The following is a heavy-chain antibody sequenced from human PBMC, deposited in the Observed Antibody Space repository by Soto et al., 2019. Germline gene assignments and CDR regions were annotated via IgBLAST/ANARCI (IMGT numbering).Heavy chain of an antibody. D-gene: IGHD6-6*01. Sequence: SETLSLTCTVSGGSISSSSYYWGWIRQPPGKGLEWIGSIYYSGSTYYNPSLKSRVTISVDTSKNQFSLKLSSVTAADTAVYYCARLGLGYSSSSIYYYGMDVWGQGTTVTVSS. V-gene: IGHV4-39*01. CDR2: IYYSGST. J-gene: IGHJ6*02. CDR3: ARLGLGYSSSSIYYYGMDV. CDR1: GGSISSSSYY.